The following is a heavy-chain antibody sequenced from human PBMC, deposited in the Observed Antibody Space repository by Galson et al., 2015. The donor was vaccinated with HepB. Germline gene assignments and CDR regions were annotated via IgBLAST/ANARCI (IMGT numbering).Heavy chain of an antibody. J-gene: IGHJ4*02. CDR2: IKQDGTEA. CDR1: GFTFTEYC. Sequence: SLRLSCAASGFTFTEYCMSWVRQAPGKGLEWVANIKQDGTEAYYVDSVRGPFTNSRDNAQNSLYLQLNNVRAEDTAMYYCARDLAAADNYWGQGTLVTVSS. CDR3: ARDLAAADNY. D-gene: IGHD6-13*01. V-gene: IGHV3-7*01.